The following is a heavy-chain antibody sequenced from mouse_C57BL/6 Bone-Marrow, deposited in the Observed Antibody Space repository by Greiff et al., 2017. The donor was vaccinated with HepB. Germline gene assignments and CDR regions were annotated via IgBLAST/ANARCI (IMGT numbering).Heavy chain of an antibody. CDR2: ISSGGSYT. CDR1: GFTFSSYG. Sequence: EVQVVESGGDLVKPGGSLKLSCAASGFTFSSYGMSWVRQTPDKRLEWVATISSGGSYTYYPDSVKGRFTISRDNAKNTLYLQMSSLKSEDTAMYYCASPYYYGSSRYAMDYWGQGTSVTVSS. V-gene: IGHV5-6*01. D-gene: IGHD1-1*01. CDR3: ASPYYYGSSRYAMDY. J-gene: IGHJ4*01.